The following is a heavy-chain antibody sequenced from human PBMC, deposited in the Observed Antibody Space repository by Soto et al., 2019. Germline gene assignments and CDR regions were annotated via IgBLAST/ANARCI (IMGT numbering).Heavy chain of an antibody. V-gene: IGHV4-59*01. Sequence: PSETLSLTCTVSGGSISSYYWSWIRQPPGKGLEWIGYIYYSGSTNYNPSLKSRVTISVDTSKNQFSLKLSSVTAADTAVYYCARAGVVATIVDYWGQGTLVTVSS. CDR3: ARAGVVATIVDY. CDR1: GGSISSYY. J-gene: IGHJ4*02. CDR2: IYYSGST. D-gene: IGHD5-12*01.